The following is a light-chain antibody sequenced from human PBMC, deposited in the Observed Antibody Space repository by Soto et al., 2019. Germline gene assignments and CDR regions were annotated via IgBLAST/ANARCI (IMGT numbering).Light chain of an antibody. CDR3: AAWDDSLNGDV. V-gene: IGLV1-44*01. CDR2: YGN. J-gene: IGLJ1*01. Sequence: QLVLTQPPSASGTPGQRVIISCSGSSSNIGSNTVNWYQQLPGTAPRLLIYYGNRRPSGVPDRFSGSKSVTSGSLAISGVQSEDEADYYCAAWDDSLNGDVFGTGTKLTVL. CDR1: SSNIGSNT.